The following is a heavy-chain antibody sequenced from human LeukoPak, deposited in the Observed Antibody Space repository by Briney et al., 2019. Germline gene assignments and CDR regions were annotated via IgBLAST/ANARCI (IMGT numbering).Heavy chain of an antibody. V-gene: IGHV1-46*01. Sequence: GASVKVSCKASGYTFTSYYMHWVRQAPGQGLEWMGIINPSGGSTSYAQKFQGRVTMTRDTSTNTVYMELSSLRSEDTAVYYCARESPNYYDSSGYFDYWGQGTLVTVSS. CDR1: GYTFTSYY. CDR3: ARESPNYYDSSGYFDY. D-gene: IGHD3-22*01. CDR2: INPSGGST. J-gene: IGHJ4*02.